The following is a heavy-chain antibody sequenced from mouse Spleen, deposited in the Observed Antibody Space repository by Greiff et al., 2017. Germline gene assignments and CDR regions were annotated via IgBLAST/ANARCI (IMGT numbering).Heavy chain of an antibody. Sequence: VQLQQPGAELVRPGSSVKLSCKASGYTFTSYWMDWVKQRPGQGLEWIGNIYPSDSETHYNQKFKDKATLTVDKSSSTAYMQLSSLTSEDSAVYYCARGPTMRGNAMDYWGQGTSVTVSS. V-gene: IGHV1-61*01. J-gene: IGHJ4*01. D-gene: IGHD2-10*01. CDR2: IYPSDSET. CDR3: ARGPTMRGNAMDY. CDR1: GYTFTSYW.